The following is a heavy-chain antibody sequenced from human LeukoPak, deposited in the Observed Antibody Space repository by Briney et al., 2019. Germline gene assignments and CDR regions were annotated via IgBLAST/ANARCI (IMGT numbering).Heavy chain of an antibody. J-gene: IGHJ4*02. V-gene: IGHV3-7*01. D-gene: IGHD6-19*01. CDR1: GITFSRYW. CDR3: ARGGQSSSWFWID. Sequence: GGSLRLSCAASGITFSRYWMTWVRQAPGTGPEWVATIKQDGSEKYYVDSVKGRFTISRDNTKNSLYLQVNTLRAEDTAVYYCARGGQSSSWFWIDWGQGTQVTVSS. CDR2: IKQDGSEK.